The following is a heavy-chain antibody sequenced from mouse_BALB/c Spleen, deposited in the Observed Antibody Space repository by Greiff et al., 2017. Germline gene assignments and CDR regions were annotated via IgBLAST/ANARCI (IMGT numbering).Heavy chain of an antibody. Sequence: EVQVVESGGGLVQPGGSRKLSCAASGFTFSSFGMHWVRQAPEKGLEWVAYISSGNSTIYYADTVKGRFTISRDNPKNTLFLQMTSLRSEDTAMYYCARSSYGNYGWFAYWGQGTLVTVSA. J-gene: IGHJ3*01. V-gene: IGHV5-17*02. CDR2: ISSGNSTI. D-gene: IGHD2-10*02. CDR1: GFTFSSFG. CDR3: ARSSYGNYGWFAY.